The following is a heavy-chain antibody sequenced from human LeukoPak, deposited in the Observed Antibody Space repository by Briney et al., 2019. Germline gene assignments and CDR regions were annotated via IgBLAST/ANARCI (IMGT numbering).Heavy chain of an antibody. J-gene: IGHJ4*02. D-gene: IGHD3-22*01. Sequence: GGSLRLSCAASGFIFNDYAMSWVRQVPGKGLECVSGISGSGDNTYYADSVKGRFTISRDNSKNMLYVQVNSLGTEDTAAYYCAKGSYYDSSGSLYFDYWGQGTLVTVSS. CDR2: ISGSGDNT. CDR3: AKGSYYDSSGSLYFDY. V-gene: IGHV3-23*01. CDR1: GFIFNDYA.